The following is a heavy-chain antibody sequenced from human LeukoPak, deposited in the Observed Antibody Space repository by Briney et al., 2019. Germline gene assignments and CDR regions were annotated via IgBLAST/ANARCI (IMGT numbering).Heavy chain of an antibody. D-gene: IGHD3-22*01. J-gene: IGHJ4*02. CDR3: AREGYYYDSSGYYFDY. Sequence: GGSLRLSCAASGFTFSSYWMSWVRQAPGKGLEWVANIKQDGSEKYYVDSVKGRFTMSRDNAKNSLYLQMNSLRAEDTAVYYCAREGYYYDSSGYYFDYWGQGTLVTVSS. V-gene: IGHV3-7*01. CDR1: GFTFSSYW. CDR2: IKQDGSEK.